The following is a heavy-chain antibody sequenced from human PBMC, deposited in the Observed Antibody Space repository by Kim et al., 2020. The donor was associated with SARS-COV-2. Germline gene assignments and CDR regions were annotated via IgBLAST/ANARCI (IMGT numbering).Heavy chain of an antibody. V-gene: IGHV3-74*01. D-gene: IGHD2-21*01. CDR2: INSDGSST. J-gene: IGHJ6*02. CDR3: ARDLYWGDYYYYYGMDV. CDR1: GFTFSSYW. Sequence: GGSLRLSCAASGFTFSSYWMHWVRQAPGKGLVWVSRINSDGSSTSYADSVKGRFTISRDNAKNTLYLQMNSLRAEDTAVYYCARDLYWGDYYYYYGMDVWGQGTTVTVSS.